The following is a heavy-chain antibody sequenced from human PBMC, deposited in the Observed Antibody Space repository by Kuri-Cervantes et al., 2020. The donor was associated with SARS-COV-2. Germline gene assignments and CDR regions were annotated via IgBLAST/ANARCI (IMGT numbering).Heavy chain of an antibody. CDR2: ISAYNGDT. CDR3: AREADSGYDH. CDR1: GYTFTGYY. V-gene: IGHV1-18*04. D-gene: IGHD5-12*01. J-gene: IGHJ5*02. Sequence: ASVKVSCKASGYTFTGYYMHWVRQAPGQGLEWMGWISAYNGDTNYAQKLQGRVTMTTDTSTSTAYMELRSLRSDDTAVYYCAREADSGYDHWGQGTLVTVSS.